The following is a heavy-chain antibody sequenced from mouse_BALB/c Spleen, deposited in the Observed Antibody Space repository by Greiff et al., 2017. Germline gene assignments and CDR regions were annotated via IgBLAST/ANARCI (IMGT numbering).Heavy chain of an antibody. CDR3: ATNDYDRVDYAMDY. V-gene: IGHV5-17*02. Sequence: EVQVVESGGGLVQPGGSRKLSCAASGFTFSSFGMHWVRQAPEKGLEWVAYISSGSSTIYYADTVKGRFTISRDNPKNTLFLQMTSLRSEDTAMYYCATNDYDRVDYAMDYWGQGTSVTVSS. CDR1: GFTFSSFG. D-gene: IGHD2-4*01. CDR2: ISSGSSTI. J-gene: IGHJ4*01.